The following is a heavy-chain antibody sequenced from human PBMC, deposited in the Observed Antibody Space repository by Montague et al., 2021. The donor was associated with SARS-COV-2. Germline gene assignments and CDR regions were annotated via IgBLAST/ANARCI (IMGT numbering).Heavy chain of an antibody. J-gene: IGHJ5*02. CDR2: IYDSGSA. Sequence: SETLSLTCTVSVGSISNYYWTWIRQPPGKGLEWIEYIYDSGSANYNPSLKSRSTILVDTSNNQFSLRLSSVTAADTAVYYCARAYCGGDCHVGPWGQGILVTVSS. V-gene: IGHV4-59*01. CDR3: ARAYCGGDCHVGP. D-gene: IGHD2-21*02. CDR1: VGSISNYY.